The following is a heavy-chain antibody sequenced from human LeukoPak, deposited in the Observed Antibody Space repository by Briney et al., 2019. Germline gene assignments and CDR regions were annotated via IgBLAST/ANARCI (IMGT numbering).Heavy chain of an antibody. CDR3: AKSLVSGSYLGYYFDY. D-gene: IGHD1-26*01. J-gene: IGHJ4*02. V-gene: IGHV3-23*01. CDR2: ISGSGGST. Sequence: GGSLRLSCAASGFTFSNYGMSWVCQAPGKGLEWVSAISGSGGSTYYADSVKGRFTISRDNSKNTLYLQMNSLRAEDAAVYCCAKSLVSGSYLGYYFDYWGQGTLVTVSS. CDR1: GFTFSNYG.